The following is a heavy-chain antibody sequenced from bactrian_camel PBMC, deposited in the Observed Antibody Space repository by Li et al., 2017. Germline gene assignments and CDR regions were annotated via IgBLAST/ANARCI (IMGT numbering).Heavy chain of an antibody. CDR3: AAPSVYPVFSDYDVPTCLNRDEYAF. CDR1: TYRNNC. D-gene: IGHD4*01. J-gene: IGHJ4*01. Sequence: DVQLVESGGGSVQTGGSLRLSCAASTYRNNCVTWFRQSPGTSEREGLAAIWPGDGSTAYADSVKGRFTISRDNAKNTVYLQMNSLKPEDTAMYYCAAPSVYPVFSDYDVPTCLNRDEYAFWGQGTQVTVS. CDR2: IWPGDGST. V-gene: IGHV3S40*01.